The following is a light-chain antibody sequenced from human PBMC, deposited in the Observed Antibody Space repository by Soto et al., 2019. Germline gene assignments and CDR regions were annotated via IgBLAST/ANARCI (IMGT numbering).Light chain of an antibody. CDR2: DAS. V-gene: IGKV1-5*01. CDR1: QSISDW. CDR3: QQYGSSPQT. J-gene: IGKJ1*01. Sequence: DIQMTQSPSTLSASVGDRVTVTCRASQSISDWLAWYQQKPGKAPKLLIYDASSLESGVPSRFSGSGSGTEFTLTISSLQPDDFAVYYCQQYGSSPQTFGQGTKVDIK.